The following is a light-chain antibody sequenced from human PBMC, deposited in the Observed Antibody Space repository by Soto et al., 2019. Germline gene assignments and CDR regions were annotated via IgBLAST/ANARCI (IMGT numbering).Light chain of an antibody. CDR3: QQYDSSPLT. J-gene: IGKJ4*01. CDR2: GAS. Sequence: DIVLTQSPGTRSLSPGERATLSCRASQSVSSSYLAWYQQTPGQAPRLLIYGASNRATGIPDRFSGSGSGTDFTLTISRLEPEDFAVYYCQQYDSSPLTFGGGTKVDIK. V-gene: IGKV3-20*01. CDR1: QSVSSSY.